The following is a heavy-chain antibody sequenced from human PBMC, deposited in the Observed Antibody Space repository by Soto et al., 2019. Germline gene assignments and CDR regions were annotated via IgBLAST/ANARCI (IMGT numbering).Heavy chain of an antibody. CDR1: GFSYSTYT. Sequence: VQLVESGGGLVQPGGSLRLSCAASGFSYSTYTMHWVRLAPGTGLEYVSAINSEGDRTYYANSVKGRFIISRDNSKNTLYLQMGNLRADDMALYFCAIDGYGDYVFDNWGQGTLVTVSS. CDR3: AIDGYGDYVFDN. V-gene: IGHV3-64*01. D-gene: IGHD4-17*01. J-gene: IGHJ4*02. CDR2: INSEGDRT.